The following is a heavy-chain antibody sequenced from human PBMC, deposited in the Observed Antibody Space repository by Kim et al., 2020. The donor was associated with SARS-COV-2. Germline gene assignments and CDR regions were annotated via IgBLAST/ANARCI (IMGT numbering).Heavy chain of an antibody. CDR3: ARGGNP. CDR2: YYSGST. V-gene: IGHV4-59*09. Sequence: YYSGSTHYDPALKSRRTISVDTSKNQFSLKLSSVTAADTAVYYCARGGNPWGQGTLVTVSS. J-gene: IGHJ5*02.